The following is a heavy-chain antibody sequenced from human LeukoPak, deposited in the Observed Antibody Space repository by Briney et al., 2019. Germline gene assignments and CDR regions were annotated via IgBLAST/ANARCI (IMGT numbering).Heavy chain of an antibody. V-gene: IGHV4-34*01. Sequence: PSETLSLTCAVYGGSFSGYYWSWIRRPPGKGLEWIGEINHSGSTNYNPSLKSRVTISVDTSKNQFSLKLSSVTAADTAVYYCARGSLTVDIVLMVYARKRYYFDYWGQGTLVTVSS. J-gene: IGHJ4*02. CDR1: GGSFSGYY. D-gene: IGHD2-8*01. CDR3: ARGSLTVDIVLMVYARKRYYFDY. CDR2: INHSGST.